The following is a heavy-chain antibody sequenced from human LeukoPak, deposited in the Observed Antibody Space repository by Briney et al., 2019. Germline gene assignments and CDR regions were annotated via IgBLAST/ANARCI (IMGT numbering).Heavy chain of an antibody. Sequence: ASVNVSCTASGYTFTIYGISWVRQAPGQGLEWMGWISAYNGNTNYAQKLQGRVTMTTDTSTSTAYMELRSLRSDDTAVYYCARESDGYNEYWGQGTLVTVSS. J-gene: IGHJ4*02. CDR1: GYTFTIYG. CDR2: ISAYNGNT. CDR3: ARESDGYNEY. V-gene: IGHV1-18*01. D-gene: IGHD5-24*01.